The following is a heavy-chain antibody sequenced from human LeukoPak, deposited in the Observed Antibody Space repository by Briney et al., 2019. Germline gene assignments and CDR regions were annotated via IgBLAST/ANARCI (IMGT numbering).Heavy chain of an antibody. CDR3: ASTLYDSSGYYYVEVFFDY. CDR1: GGSVSSGFYY. V-gene: IGHV4-61*01. D-gene: IGHD3-22*01. Sequence: SETLSLTCTVPGGSVSSGFYYWSWIRQPPGKGLEWIGYIYYSGSTNYNPSLKSRDTISVDTSKNQFSLKLSSVTAADTAVYYCASTLYDSSGYYYVEVFFDYWGQGTLVTVSS. CDR2: IYYSGST. J-gene: IGHJ4*02.